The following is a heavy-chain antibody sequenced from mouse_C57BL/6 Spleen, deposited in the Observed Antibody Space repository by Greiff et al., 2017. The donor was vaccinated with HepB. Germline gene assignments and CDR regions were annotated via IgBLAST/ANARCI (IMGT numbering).Heavy chain of an antibody. J-gene: IGHJ4*01. Sequence: QVQLKQSGPELVKPGASVKISCKASGYAFSSSWMNWVKQRPGKGLEWIGRIYPGDGDTNYNGKFKGKATLTADKSSSTAYMQLSSLTSEDSAVYFCARCYYGKDYAMDYWGQGTSVTVSS. CDR1: GYAFSSSW. CDR3: ARCYYGKDYAMDY. D-gene: IGHD2-1*01. V-gene: IGHV1-82*01. CDR2: IYPGDGDT.